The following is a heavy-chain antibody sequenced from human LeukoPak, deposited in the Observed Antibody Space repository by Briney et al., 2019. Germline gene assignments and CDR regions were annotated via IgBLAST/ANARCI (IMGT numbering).Heavy chain of an antibody. CDR3: ARASLLTLPDY. J-gene: IGHJ4*02. V-gene: IGHV3-7*01. CDR1: GLTLSSNW. CDR2: IKDDGSEK. Sequence: GGSLRLSCAASGLTLSSNWMNWLRQAPGKGLEWVANIKDDGSEKYYVDSMKGRFTISRDNAKNSLYLQMNSLRAEDTAVYYCARASLLTLPDYWGQGTLVTVSS. D-gene: IGHD3-10*01.